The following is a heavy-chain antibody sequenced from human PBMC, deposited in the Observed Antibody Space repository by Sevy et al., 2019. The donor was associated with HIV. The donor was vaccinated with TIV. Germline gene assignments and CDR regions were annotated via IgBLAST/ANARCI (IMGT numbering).Heavy chain of an antibody. CDR3: ARAMVRGALDY. D-gene: IGHD3-10*01. V-gene: IGHV4-59*01. CDR2: CYYSGST. Sequence: SETLSLTCTVSGGSISSYYWSWIRQPPGKGLEWIGYCYYSGSTNYNPSLKSRVTISVDTSKNQFSLKLSSVTAADTAVYYCARAMVRGALDYWGQGTLVTVSS. CDR1: GGSISSYY. J-gene: IGHJ4*02.